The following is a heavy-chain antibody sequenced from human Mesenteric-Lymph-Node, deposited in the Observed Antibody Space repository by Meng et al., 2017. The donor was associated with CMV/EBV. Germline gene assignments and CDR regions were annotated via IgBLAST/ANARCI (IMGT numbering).Heavy chain of an antibody. CDR2: ISGSYKTI. CDR3: ARRATGTTHAFDL. V-gene: IGHV3-11*01. J-gene: IGHJ3*01. Sequence: GESLKISCAASGFTFSDYYMSWIRQAPGKGLQWLSYISGSYKTIYYADSVKGRFTISRDNAKNSLYLQMNSLRPEDTAVYYCARRATGTTHAFDLWGQGTMVTVSS. CDR1: GFTFSDYY. D-gene: IGHD1-7*01.